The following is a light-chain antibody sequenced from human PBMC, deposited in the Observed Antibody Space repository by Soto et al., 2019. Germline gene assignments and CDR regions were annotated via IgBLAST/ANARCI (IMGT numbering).Light chain of an antibody. CDR2: DAS. V-gene: IGKV1-33*01. Sequence: DIQMTQSPSSLSASVGYRVTITFQASQDISNYLNWYQQKPGKAPKLLIYDASNLETGVPSRFSGSGSGTDFTFTISSLQPEDIATYYCQQYDNLLTFGGGTKVDIK. CDR1: QDISNY. J-gene: IGKJ4*01. CDR3: QQYDNLLT.